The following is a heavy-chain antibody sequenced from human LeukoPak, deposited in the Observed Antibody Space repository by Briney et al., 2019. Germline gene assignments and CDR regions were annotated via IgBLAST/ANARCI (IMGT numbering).Heavy chain of an antibody. CDR3: ARDGATVNYYGMDV. D-gene: IGHD4-11*01. V-gene: IGHV4-4*07. Sequence: NPSETLSLTCTVSGGSISSYYWSWIRQPAGKGLEWIGRIYTSGSTNYNPSLKSRVTMSVDTSQNQFSLKLSSVTAADTAVYYCARDGATVNYYGMDVWGQGTTVTVSS. CDR1: GGSISSYY. CDR2: IYTSGST. J-gene: IGHJ6*02.